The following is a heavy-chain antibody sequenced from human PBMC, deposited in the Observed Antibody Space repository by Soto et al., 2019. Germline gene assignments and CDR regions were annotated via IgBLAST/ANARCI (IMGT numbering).Heavy chain of an antibody. Sequence: EEQLVASGGGLVQPGGSLRLSCAASGFTLRSYWMSWVRQAPGKGLEWLATIMTDASEKKYVDSVKGRFTVFRDNAKNSLYLQMDSLRAEDTAVYYCARGSGYGSGNSVNHYLDCWGRGTLVTVSS. J-gene: IGHJ4*01. CDR2: IMTDASEK. V-gene: IGHV3-7*01. CDR1: GFTLRSYW. D-gene: IGHD3-10*01. CDR3: ARGSGYGSGNSVNHYLDC.